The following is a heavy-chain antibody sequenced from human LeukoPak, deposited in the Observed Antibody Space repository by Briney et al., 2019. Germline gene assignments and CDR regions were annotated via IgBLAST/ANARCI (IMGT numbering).Heavy chain of an antibody. CDR3: AHSVRFLEWSLWGGYYFDY. CDR2: IYWDDDK. D-gene: IGHD3-3*01. V-gene: IGHV2-5*02. CDR1: GFSLSTSGVG. J-gene: IGHJ4*02. Sequence: ESGPTLVKPTQTLTLTCTFSGFSLSTSGVGVGWIRQPPGKALEWLALIYWDDDKRYSPSLKSRLTITKDTSKNQVVLTMTNMDPVDTATYYCAHSVRFLEWSLWGGYYFDYWGQGTLVTVSS.